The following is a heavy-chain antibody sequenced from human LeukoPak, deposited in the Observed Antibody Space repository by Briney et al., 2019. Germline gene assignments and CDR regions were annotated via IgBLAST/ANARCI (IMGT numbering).Heavy chain of an antibody. CDR1: GFTFSGYS. J-gene: IGHJ6*03. CDR2: ISSSSSTI. Sequence: GGSLSLSCAASGFTFSGYSMNWVRQAPGEGLEWGSYISSSSSTIYYAGSVKGRFTISRDNAKNSLYLQMNSLRAEDTAVYYCARGETTVTIGAGSVGDYYYYMDVWGKGTTVTVSS. CDR3: ARGETTVTIGAGSVGDYYYYMDV. D-gene: IGHD4-17*01. V-gene: IGHV3-48*01.